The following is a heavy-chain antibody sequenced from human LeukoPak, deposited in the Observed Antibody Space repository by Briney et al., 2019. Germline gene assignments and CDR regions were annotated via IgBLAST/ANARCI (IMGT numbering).Heavy chain of an antibody. CDR1: GYTFTSYG. D-gene: IGHD3-9*01. J-gene: IGHJ5*02. Sequence: ASVKASCKASGYTFTSYGISWVRQAPGQGLEWMGWISAYNGNTNYAQKLQGRVTMTTDTSTSTAYMELRSLRSDDTAVYYCARSLGYYDILTGYYNRNDNWFDPWGQGTLVTVSS. CDR3: ARSLGYYDILTGYYNRNDNWFDP. CDR2: ISAYNGNT. V-gene: IGHV1-18*01.